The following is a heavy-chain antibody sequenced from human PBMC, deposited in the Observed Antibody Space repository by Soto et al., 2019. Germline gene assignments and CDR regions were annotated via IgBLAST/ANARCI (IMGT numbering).Heavy chain of an antibody. V-gene: IGHV3-7*03. CDR2: IKQDGSEK. Sequence: PEGSLRRTCAASGFTVSSYLISCVRQAPAKGLEWVANIKQDGSEKYYVDSVKGRFTISRDNAKNSLYLQMNSLRAEDTAVYYCARDSDKDSFVYYYYYGMDVWGQGTTVTASS. CDR1: GFTVSSYL. D-gene: IGHD2-15*01. CDR3: ARDSDKDSFVYYYYYGMDV. J-gene: IGHJ6*02.